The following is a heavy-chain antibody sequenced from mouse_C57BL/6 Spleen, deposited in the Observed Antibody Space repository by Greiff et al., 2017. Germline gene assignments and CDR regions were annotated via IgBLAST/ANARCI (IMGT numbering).Heavy chain of an antibody. J-gene: IGHJ3*01. CDR3: ARAYGSSYEPY. CDR2: IYPGDGDT. CDR1: GYAFSSYW. V-gene: IGHV1-80*01. D-gene: IGHD1-1*01. Sequence: QVTLKVSGAELVKPGASVKISCKASGYAFSSYWMNWVKQRPGKGLEWIGQIYPGDGDTNYNGKFKGKATLTADKSSSTAYMQLSSLTSEDSAVYFCARAYGSSYEPYWGQGTLVTVSA.